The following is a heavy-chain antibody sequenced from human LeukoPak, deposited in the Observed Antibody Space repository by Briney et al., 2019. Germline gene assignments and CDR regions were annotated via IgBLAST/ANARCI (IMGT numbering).Heavy chain of an antibody. Sequence: SGGSLRLSCAASGFSFSSYAMSWVRQAPGKGLKWVSAISGSAGSADYADSVKGRFTISRDNSKNTLYLQMNSLRAEDTAVYYCVRDWSFCSGTGCYGFDYWGQGTLVTVSS. CDR3: VRDWSFCSGTGCYGFDY. D-gene: IGHD2-2*01. V-gene: IGHV3-23*01. J-gene: IGHJ4*02. CDR1: GFSFSSYA. CDR2: ISGSAGSA.